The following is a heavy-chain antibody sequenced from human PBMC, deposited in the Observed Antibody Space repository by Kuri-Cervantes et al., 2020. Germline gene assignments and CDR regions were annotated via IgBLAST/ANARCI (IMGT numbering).Heavy chain of an antibody. Sequence: SVKVSCKASGGTFSSYAISWVRQAPGQGLEWMGGIIPIFGTANYAQKFQGRVTITADESTSTAHMELSSLRSEDTAVYYCARDGIAAAGGWYFDLWGRGTLVTVSS. J-gene: IGHJ2*01. D-gene: IGHD6-13*01. V-gene: IGHV1-69*13. CDR2: IIPIFGTA. CDR1: GGTFSSYA. CDR3: ARDGIAAAGGWYFDL.